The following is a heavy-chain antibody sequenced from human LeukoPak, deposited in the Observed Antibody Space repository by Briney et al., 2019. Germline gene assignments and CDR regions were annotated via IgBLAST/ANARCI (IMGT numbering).Heavy chain of an antibody. D-gene: IGHD5-18*01. CDR3: ARGRGKYSSLDY. CDR1: GYTFSSYE. V-gene: IGHV1-8*01. J-gene: IGHJ4*02. CDR2: MNPNSGNT. Sequence: EASVKVSCKASGYTFSSYEINWVRQATGQGLEWMGWMNPNSGNTGYVPKFQGRVTMTRNTSINTAYMELSSLRSEDTAVYYCARGRGKYSSLDYWGQGTLVTVSS.